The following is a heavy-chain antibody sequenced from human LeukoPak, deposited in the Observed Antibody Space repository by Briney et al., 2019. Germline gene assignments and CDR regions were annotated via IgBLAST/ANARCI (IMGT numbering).Heavy chain of an antibody. Sequence: SGGSLGLSCAAPGFMFHDYAIHWVRQAPGKGLEWVSLISGDGGSTFYADSVKGRFTISRDNSKNSLYLQMSSLRSEDTALYYCARESESSGWYDYWGQGTPVTVSS. D-gene: IGHD6-19*01. J-gene: IGHJ4*02. CDR1: GFMFHDYA. CDR2: ISGDGGST. CDR3: ARESESSGWYDY. V-gene: IGHV3-43*02.